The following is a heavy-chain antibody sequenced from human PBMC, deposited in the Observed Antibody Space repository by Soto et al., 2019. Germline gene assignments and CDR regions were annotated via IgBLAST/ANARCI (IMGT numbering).Heavy chain of an antibody. Sequence: QVQLQESGPGLVKPSETLSLTCTVSGGSITSYYWSWIRQPPGKGLEWIGYIYYSGSTNYNPSLKSRXXMXVXXSKNQFSLKLRSVTAADTAVYYCARDRGDGYNWDYWGQGTLVTVSS. CDR2: IYYSGST. D-gene: IGHD5-12*01. V-gene: IGHV4-59*01. CDR1: GGSITSYY. J-gene: IGHJ4*02. CDR3: ARDRGDGYNWDY.